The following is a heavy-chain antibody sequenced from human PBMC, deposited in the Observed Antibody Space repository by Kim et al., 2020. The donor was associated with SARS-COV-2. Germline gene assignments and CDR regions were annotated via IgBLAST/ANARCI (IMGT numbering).Heavy chain of an antibody. CDR1: GGSFSGYY. CDR2: INHSGST. D-gene: IGHD6-13*01. V-gene: IGHV4-34*01. Sequence: SETLSLTCAVYGGSFSGYYWSWIRQPPGKGLEWIGEINHSGSTNYNPSLKSRVTISVDTSKNQFSLKLSSVTAADTAVYYCASLTGYSSSRAYYYYGMDVWGQGTTVTVSS. CDR3: ASLTGYSSSRAYYYYGMDV. J-gene: IGHJ6*02.